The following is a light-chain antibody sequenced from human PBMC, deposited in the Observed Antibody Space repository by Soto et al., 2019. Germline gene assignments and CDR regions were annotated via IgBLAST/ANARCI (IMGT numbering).Light chain of an antibody. J-gene: IGKJ1*01. V-gene: IGKV3-11*01. CDR3: QQRSKFLWT. CDR2: DTS. CDR1: QSVSNY. Sequence: EIVLTQSPATLSLSPGERATLSCRASQSVSNYLAWYQQKPGQAPRLLMYDTSNRAPGIPARFSGSGSGTDFTLTINRLEPEDFAVYFCQQRSKFLWTFGQGTKVAI.